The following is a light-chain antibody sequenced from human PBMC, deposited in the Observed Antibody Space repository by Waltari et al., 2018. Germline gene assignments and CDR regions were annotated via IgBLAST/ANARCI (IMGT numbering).Light chain of an antibody. CDR2: DVN. V-gene: IGLV2-14*03. CDR1: SSDVGGYNY. J-gene: IGLJ2*01. CDR3: SSYTSSSTL. Sequence: QSALTQPASVSGSPGQSITISCTGTSSDVGGYNYVSWYQQHPDKAPKLMIYDVNNRASGVSNRFSGSKSGNTASLTIFGLQAEDEADYYCSSYTSSSTLFGGGTKLTVL.